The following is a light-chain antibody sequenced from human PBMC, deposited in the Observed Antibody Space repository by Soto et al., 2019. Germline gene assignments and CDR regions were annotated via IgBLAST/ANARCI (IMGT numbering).Light chain of an antibody. Sequence: DIQMTQSPSSLSASVGDRVTITCRAGQSISSYLNWFQEKPGKAPKLLIYAASSLQSGVPSRFSGSGSGTDFTLTISSLQPEDFATYYCQQSYSTPRNTFGQGTKLEIK. CDR1: QSISSY. CDR3: QQSYSTPRNT. CDR2: AAS. V-gene: IGKV1-39*01. J-gene: IGKJ2*01.